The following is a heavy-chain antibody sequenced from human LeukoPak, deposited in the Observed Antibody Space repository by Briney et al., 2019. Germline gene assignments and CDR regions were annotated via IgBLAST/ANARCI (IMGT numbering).Heavy chain of an antibody. Sequence: GRSLRLSCTASGFNFGIYGMHWVRQAPGKGLEWVAVMWDDGTNEYYVESVKGRFTISRDNSKNTLYLQMNSLRAEDTAVYYCAKEESYYYDSRGAFDIWGQGTMVTVSS. V-gene: IGHV3-33*06. CDR3: AKEESYYYDSRGAFDI. CDR1: GFNFGIYG. D-gene: IGHD3-22*01. CDR2: MWDDGTNE. J-gene: IGHJ3*02.